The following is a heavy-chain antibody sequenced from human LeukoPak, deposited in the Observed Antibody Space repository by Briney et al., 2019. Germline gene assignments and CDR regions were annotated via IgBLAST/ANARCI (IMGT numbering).Heavy chain of an antibody. J-gene: IGHJ3*02. V-gene: IGHV4-30-4*01. CDR1: GGSISSGDYY. CDR3: ARDSFSHLIAAAVDAFDI. CDR2: IYYSGST. Sequence: SETLSLTCTVSGGSISSGDYYWSWIRQPPGKGLEWIGYIYYSGSTYHNPSLKSRVTISVDTSKNQSSLKLSSVTAADTAVYYCARDSFSHLIAAAVDAFDIWGQGTMVTVSS. D-gene: IGHD6-13*01.